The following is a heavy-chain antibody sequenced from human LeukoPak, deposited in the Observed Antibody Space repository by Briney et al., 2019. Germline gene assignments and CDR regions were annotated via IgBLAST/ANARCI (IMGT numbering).Heavy chain of an antibody. V-gene: IGHV4-30-2*01. CDR2: IYHSGST. Sequence: SETLSLTCAVSGGSISSGGYSWSWIRQPPGKGLEWIGYIYHSGSTYYNPSLKSRVTISVDRSKNQFSLKLSSVTAADTAVYYCARDQGDYGYLDVWGRGTLVTVSS. CDR1: GGSISSGGYS. J-gene: IGHJ2*01. CDR3: ARDQGDYGYLDV.